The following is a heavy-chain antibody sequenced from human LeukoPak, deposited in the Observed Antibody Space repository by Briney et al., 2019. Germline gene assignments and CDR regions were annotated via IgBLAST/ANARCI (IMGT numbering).Heavy chain of an antibody. V-gene: IGHV1-69*05. CDR2: IIPIFGTA. Sequence: SVKVSCKASGGTFSSYAISWVRQAPGQGLEWMGGIIPIFGTANYAQKFQGRVTMTRNTSISTAYMELSSLRSEDTAVYYCARVSMVRGAAPYNWFDPWGQGTLVTVSS. J-gene: IGHJ5*02. CDR3: ARVSMVRGAAPYNWFDP. CDR1: GGTFSSYA. D-gene: IGHD3-10*01.